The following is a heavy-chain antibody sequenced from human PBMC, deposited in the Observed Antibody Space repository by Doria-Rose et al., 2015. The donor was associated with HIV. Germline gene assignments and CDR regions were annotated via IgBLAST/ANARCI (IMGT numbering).Heavy chain of an antibody. CDR1: GVSLSSPGMG. D-gene: IGHD6-25*01. J-gene: IGHJ4*02. V-gene: IGHV2-26*01. CDR2: IFSDDER. CDR3: ARIKSSGWHHKYYFDF. Sequence: QITLKESGPVLVKPTETLTLTCTVSGVSLSSPGMGVSWIRQPPGKALEWLANIFSDDERSYKTSLKSRLTISRCTSKSQVVLTMTDMDPVDTATYYCARIKSSGWHHKYYFDFWGQGTLVIVSA.